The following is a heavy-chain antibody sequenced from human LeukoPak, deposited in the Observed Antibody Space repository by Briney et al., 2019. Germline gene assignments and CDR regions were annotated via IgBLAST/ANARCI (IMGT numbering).Heavy chain of an antibody. CDR2: ISSSSSYI. CDR1: GFTFSSYS. V-gene: IGHV3-21*01. D-gene: IGHD3-9*01. Sequence: GGSLRLSCAAPGFTFSSYSMNWVRQAPGKGLEWVSSISSSSSYIYYADSVKGRFTISRDNAKNSLYLQMNSLRAEDTAVYYCAVKYYDILTGYQHWGQGTLVTVSS. CDR3: AVKYYDILTGYQH. J-gene: IGHJ1*01.